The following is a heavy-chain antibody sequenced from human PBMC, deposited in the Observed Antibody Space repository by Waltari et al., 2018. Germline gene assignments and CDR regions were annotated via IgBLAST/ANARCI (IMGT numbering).Heavy chain of an antibody. CDR2: ISSSSSYI. D-gene: IGHD3-3*01. J-gene: IGHJ4*02. CDR3: ARAESWSRVFGVVTTSFDY. Sequence: EVQLVESGGGLVKPGGSLRLSCAASGFTFSSYSMNWVRQAPGKGLEWVSSISSSSSYIYYADSVKGRFTISRDNAKNSLYLQMNSLRAEDTTVYYCARAESWSRVFGVVTTSFDYWGQGTLVTVSS. V-gene: IGHV3-21*01. CDR1: GFTFSSYS.